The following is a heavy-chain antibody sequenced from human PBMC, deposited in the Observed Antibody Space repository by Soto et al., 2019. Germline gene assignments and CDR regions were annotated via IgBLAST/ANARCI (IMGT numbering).Heavy chain of an antibody. D-gene: IGHD2-15*01. Sequence: HGESLKISCKGSGYSFTSYWIGWVRQMPGKGLEWMGIIYPGDSDTRYSPSFQGQVTISADKSISTAYLQWSSLKASDTAMYYCARGYCSGGSCYYYYGMDVRGQGTTVTVSS. J-gene: IGHJ6*02. V-gene: IGHV5-51*01. CDR3: ARGYCSGGSCYYYYGMDV. CDR1: GYSFTSYW. CDR2: IYPGDSDT.